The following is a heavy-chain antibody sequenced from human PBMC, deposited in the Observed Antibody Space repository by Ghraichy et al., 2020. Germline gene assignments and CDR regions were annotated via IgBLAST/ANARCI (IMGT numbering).Heavy chain of an antibody. J-gene: IGHJ4*02. V-gene: IGHV4-4*01. CDR1: GGSIISNNW. CDR3: AREPITSRVFDK. D-gene: IGHD1-14*01. CDR2: IYHTGST. Sequence: TLSLTCAVSGGSIISNNWWSWVRLTPGKGLEWIGEIYHTGSTNFNPSLKSRVTISVDKSKDQFSLNLYSVTAADSAVYFCAREPITSRVFDKCGQGTLVTVSS.